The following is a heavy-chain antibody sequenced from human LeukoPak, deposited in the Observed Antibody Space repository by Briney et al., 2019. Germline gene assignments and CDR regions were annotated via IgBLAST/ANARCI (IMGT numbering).Heavy chain of an antibody. Sequence: ASVKVSCKASGYTFTSYGISWVRQAPGQGLEWMGIINPSGGSTSYAQKFQGRVTMTRDMSTSTVYMELSSLRSEDTAVYYCARGGYYGSGSLTYYYYYMDVWGKGTTVTVSS. CDR2: INPSGGST. CDR3: ARGGYYGSGSLTYYYYYMDV. CDR1: GYTFTSYG. D-gene: IGHD3-10*01. J-gene: IGHJ6*03. V-gene: IGHV1-46*01.